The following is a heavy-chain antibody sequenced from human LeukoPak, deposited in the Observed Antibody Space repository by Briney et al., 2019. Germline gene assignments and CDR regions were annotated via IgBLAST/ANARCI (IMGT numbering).Heavy chain of an antibody. Sequence: GSLSLSFAASGFTFSGYSMNWFRQAPGKGLKWMGYIYYSGSTNYNPSLKSRVTISVETSKNQFSLKLSSVTAADTAVYYCARDLSTDDAFDIWGQGTMVTVSS. V-gene: IGHV4-59*01. CDR3: ARDLSTDDAFDI. D-gene: IGHD2/OR15-2a*01. CDR2: IYYSGST. CDR1: GFTFSGYS. J-gene: IGHJ3*02.